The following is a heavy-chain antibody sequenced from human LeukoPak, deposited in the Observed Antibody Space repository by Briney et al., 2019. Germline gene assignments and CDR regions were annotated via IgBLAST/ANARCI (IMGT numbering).Heavy chain of an antibody. Sequence: ASVKVSCKASGYTFTSYDINWVRQATGQGLEWMGWMNPNSGNTGYAQKFQGRVTMTRNTSISTAYMELSSLRSEDTAVYYCARGPRYYYDSSGYRGYGMDVWGQGTTVTVSS. CDR1: GYTFTSYD. V-gene: IGHV1-8*01. CDR3: ARGPRYYYDSSGYRGYGMDV. CDR2: MNPNSGNT. J-gene: IGHJ6*02. D-gene: IGHD3-22*01.